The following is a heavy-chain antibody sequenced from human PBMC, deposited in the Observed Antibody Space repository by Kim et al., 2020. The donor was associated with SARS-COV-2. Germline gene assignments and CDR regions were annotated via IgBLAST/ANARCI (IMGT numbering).Heavy chain of an antibody. Sequence: SETLSLTCTVSGVSIRGYHWSWIRQPPGKGLEWIGFINHDGNSINSDGSPNYNPSLTSRLTISVDTSKSQFSLKLSSVTAADTAVYYCAGYNWGQGGRGYWGQGILVTVSS. J-gene: IGHJ4*02. V-gene: IGHV4-59*01. CDR1: GVSIRGYH. D-gene: IGHD3-16*01. CDR3: AGYNWGQGGRGY. CDR2: INHDGNSINSDGSP.